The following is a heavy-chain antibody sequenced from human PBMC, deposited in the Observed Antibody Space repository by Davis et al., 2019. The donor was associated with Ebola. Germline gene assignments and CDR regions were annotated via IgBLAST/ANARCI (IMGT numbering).Heavy chain of an antibody. J-gene: IGHJ4*02. Sequence: PSETLSLTCTVSGGSISNNYWSWIRQPAGKGLEWIGRIYISGSTNYNPSLQSRVTMSVATSKKQFSLKLSSVTAADTAVYYCARDMAGKFDYWGQGTLVTVSS. D-gene: IGHD6-19*01. CDR2: IYISGST. CDR3: ARDMAGKFDY. V-gene: IGHV4-4*07. CDR1: GGSISNNY.